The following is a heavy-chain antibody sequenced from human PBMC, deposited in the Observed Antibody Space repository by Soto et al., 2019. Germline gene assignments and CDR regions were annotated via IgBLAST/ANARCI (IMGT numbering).Heavy chain of an antibody. D-gene: IGHD2-2*01. CDR2: ISSGGGSP. Sequence: GGSLRLSCAASGFTFSDYAMSWVRQAPGKGLEWVSAISSGGGSPYYADSVKGRFTISRNNSQSTLFLQMNSLRAGDAAVYYCVKGDGRIVPRHFDCWGQGTLVTVSS. V-gene: IGHV3-23*01. CDR1: GFTFSDYA. CDR3: VKGDGRIVPRHFDC. J-gene: IGHJ4*02.